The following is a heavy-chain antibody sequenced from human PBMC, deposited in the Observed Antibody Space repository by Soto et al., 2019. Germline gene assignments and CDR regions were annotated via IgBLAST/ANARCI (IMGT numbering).Heavy chain of an antibody. CDR2: TYYSGYT. D-gene: IGHD4-17*01. J-gene: IGHJ4*02. V-gene: IGHV4-30-4*01. CDR3: ARSGDHGAFDY. CDR1: GDSFSSGDYK. Sequence: QVQLQESGPGLVKPSQTLSLTCTVSGDSFSSGDYKWSWIRQPPGKGLEWIGYTYYSGYTYNNPSLKSRLTMSVDTSKNQFSLKLSSVTAADTAVYYCARSGDHGAFDYWGQGTLVTVS.